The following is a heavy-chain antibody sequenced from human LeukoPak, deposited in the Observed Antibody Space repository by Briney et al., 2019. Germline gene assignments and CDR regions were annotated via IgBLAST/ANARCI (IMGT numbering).Heavy chain of an antibody. J-gene: IGHJ4*02. D-gene: IGHD3-10*01. CDR3: ASEFGSGKYPDY. V-gene: IGHV4-61*02. CDR2: IYSSGGT. CDR1: GGSIGSGTYY. Sequence: ASETLSLTCTVSGGSIGSGTYYWSWIRQPAGKGLEWIGRIYSSGGTNYNPSLKSRVTMSVDTSKNQFSLNPNSVTAADAAVYYCASEFGSGKYPDYWGQGTLVTVSS.